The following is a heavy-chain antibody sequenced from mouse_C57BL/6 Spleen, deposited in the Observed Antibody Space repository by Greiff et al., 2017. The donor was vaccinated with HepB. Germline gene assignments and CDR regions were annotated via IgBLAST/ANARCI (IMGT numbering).Heavy chain of an antibody. J-gene: IGHJ3*01. V-gene: IGHV5-9*01. CDR2: ISGGGGNT. CDR3: ARQTPTGAWFAY. CDR1: GFTFSSYT. Sequence: EVKLMESGGGLVKPGGSLKLSCAASGFTFSSYTMSWVRQTPEKRLEWVATISGGGGNTYYPDSLKGRFTISRDNAKNTLYLQMSSLRSEDTALYYCARQTPTGAWFAYWGQGTLVTVSA.